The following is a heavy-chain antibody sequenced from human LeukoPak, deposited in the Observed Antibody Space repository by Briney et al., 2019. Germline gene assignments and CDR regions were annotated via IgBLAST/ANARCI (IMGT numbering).Heavy chain of an antibody. V-gene: IGHV3-23*01. CDR1: GFTFSSYA. Sequence: LPGGSLRLSCAASGFTFSSYAMSWVRQAPGKGLEWVSAVSGSGGSTYYAASVKGRFTISRDNSKSTLYLQMNSLRAEDTAVYYCAKFPSPRVAARSYFDYWGQGTLVTVSS. D-gene: IGHD6-6*01. CDR2: VSGSGGST. CDR3: AKFPSPRVAARSYFDY. J-gene: IGHJ4*02.